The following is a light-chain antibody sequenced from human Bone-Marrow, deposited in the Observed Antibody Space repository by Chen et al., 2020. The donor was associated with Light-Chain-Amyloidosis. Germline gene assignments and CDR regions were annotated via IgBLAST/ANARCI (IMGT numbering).Light chain of an antibody. CDR3: QSYEGGSWI. Sequence: QSVLTQPPSVSGAPGQRVTISCTGSSSNIGAGFAVHWYQQLPGTAPQLLIYGNTNRPSGVPDRFSGSKSGTSASLAITGLQAEDEAVYYCQSYEGGSWIFGGGTRLTVL. CDR2: GNT. CDR1: SSNIGAGFA. J-gene: IGLJ2*01. V-gene: IGLV1-40*01.